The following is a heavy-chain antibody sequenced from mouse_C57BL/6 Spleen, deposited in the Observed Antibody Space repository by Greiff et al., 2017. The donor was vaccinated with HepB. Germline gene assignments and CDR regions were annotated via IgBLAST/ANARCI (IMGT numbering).Heavy chain of an antibody. D-gene: IGHD2-5*01. J-gene: IGHJ4*01. CDR3: ARYYSNYEDAMDY. V-gene: IGHV1-7*01. CDR1: GYTFTSYW. CDR2: INPSSGYT. Sequence: QVQLKQSGAELAKPGASVKLSCKASGYTFTSYWMHWVKQRPGQGLEWIGYINPSSGYTKYNQKFKDKATLTADKSSSTAYMQLSSLTYEDSAVYYCARYYSNYEDAMDYWGQGTSVTVSS.